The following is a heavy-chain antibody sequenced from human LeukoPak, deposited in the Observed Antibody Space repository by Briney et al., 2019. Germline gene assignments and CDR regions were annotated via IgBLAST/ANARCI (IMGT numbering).Heavy chain of an antibody. CDR3: ARGAYRAFDP. D-gene: IGHD2-21*01. J-gene: IGHJ5*02. V-gene: IGHV4-31*03. CDR2: IYYSGST. CDR1: GGSISSGGYY. Sequence: SETLSLTCTVSGGSISSGGYYWSWIRQHPGKGLEWIGYIYYSGSTYYNPSLKSRVTISVDTSKNQFSLKLSSVTAADTAVYYCARGAYRAFDPWGQGTLVTVSS.